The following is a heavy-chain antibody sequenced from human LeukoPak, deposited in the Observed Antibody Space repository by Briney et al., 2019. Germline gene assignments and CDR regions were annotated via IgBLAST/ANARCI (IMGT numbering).Heavy chain of an antibody. CDR3: SREGEGEDGTGHHNWYFDL. D-gene: IGHD2-8*02. CDR1: GYTFTSYG. V-gene: IGHV1-18*01. Sequence: ASVKVSCKASGYTFTSYGISWVRQAPGQGLEWMGWINPNSGGTNYAQKFQGRVTMTTDTSTSTAYMELRSLRSDDTAMYYCSREGEGEDGTGHHNWYFDLWGRGTLVTVSS. CDR2: INPNSGGT. J-gene: IGHJ2*01.